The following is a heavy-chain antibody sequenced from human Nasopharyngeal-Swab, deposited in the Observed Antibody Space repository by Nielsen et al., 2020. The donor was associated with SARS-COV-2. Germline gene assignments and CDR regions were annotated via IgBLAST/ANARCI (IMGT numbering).Heavy chain of an antibody. D-gene: IGHD2-15*01. CDR2: ISAYNGLT. CDR1: GYTFSSYG. Sequence: ASVKVSCKASGYTFSSYGITWVRQAPGQGLEWMGWISAYNGLTDYAQKFQGRVTMTTDTSTSTSYMELRSLRSDDTAVYYCARDRSSDTSYVIHYWGQGTLVTVSS. J-gene: IGHJ4*02. CDR3: ARDRSSDTSYVIHY. V-gene: IGHV1-18*04.